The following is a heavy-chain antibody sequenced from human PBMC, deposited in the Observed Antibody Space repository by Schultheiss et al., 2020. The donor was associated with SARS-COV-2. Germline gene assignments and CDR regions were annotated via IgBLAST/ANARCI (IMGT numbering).Heavy chain of an antibody. D-gene: IGHD6-19*01. J-gene: IGHJ4*02. V-gene: IGHV4-59*04. CDR1: GGSISSYY. Sequence: SQTLSLTCTVSGGSISSYYWSWIRQPPGKGLEWIGSIYYSGSTYYNPSLKSRVTISVDTSKNQFSLKLSSVTAADTAVYYCASTPGIAVAGGLWWGQGTLVTVSS. CDR3: ASTPGIAVAGGLW. CDR2: IYYSGST.